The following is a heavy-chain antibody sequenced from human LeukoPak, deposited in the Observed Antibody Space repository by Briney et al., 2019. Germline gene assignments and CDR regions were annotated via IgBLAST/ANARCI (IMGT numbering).Heavy chain of an antibody. Sequence: GASVKVSCKASGYTFTIYAMHWVRQAPGQRLEWMGWINAGNGNTKYSQKFQGRVTITRNTSASTAYMELSSLRSEDTAVYYCAREGLIAVAHFDYWGQGTLVTVSS. V-gene: IGHV1-3*01. J-gene: IGHJ4*02. CDR3: AREGLIAVAHFDY. D-gene: IGHD6-19*01. CDR2: INAGNGNT. CDR1: GYTFTIYA.